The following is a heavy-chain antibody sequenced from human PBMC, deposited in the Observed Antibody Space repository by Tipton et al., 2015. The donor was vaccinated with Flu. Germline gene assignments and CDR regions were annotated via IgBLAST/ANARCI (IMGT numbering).Heavy chain of an antibody. J-gene: IGHJ6*02. D-gene: IGHD3-10*01. V-gene: IGHV4-39*07. CDR2: IYYSGTT. CDR1: GGSISSSSYY. Sequence: TLSLTCTVSGGSISSSSYYWGWIRQPPGKGLEWLGSIYYSGTTYDNPSLKSRVTISIDTSKNHFSLRLSSVTAADTAMYYCAREWPQGVVSLYTGMDVWGQGTKVTVSS. CDR3: AREWPQGVVSLYTGMDV.